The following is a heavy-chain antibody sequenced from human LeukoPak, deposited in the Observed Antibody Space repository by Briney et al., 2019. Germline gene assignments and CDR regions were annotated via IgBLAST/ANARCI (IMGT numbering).Heavy chain of an antibody. CDR3: AREVRSGSFWFDP. J-gene: IGHJ5*02. D-gene: IGHD1-26*01. V-gene: IGHV1-2*02. CDR1: GYTFTGYY. Sequence: ASVKISCKASGYTFTGYYMHWVRQAPGQGLEWMGWINPNSGGTNYAQKFQGRVTMTRDTSISTAYMELSRLRSDDTAVYYCAREVRSGSFWFDPWGQGTLVTVSS. CDR2: INPNSGGT.